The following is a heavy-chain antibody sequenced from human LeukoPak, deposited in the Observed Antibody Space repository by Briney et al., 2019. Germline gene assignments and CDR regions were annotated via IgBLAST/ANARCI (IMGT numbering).Heavy chain of an antibody. J-gene: IGHJ4*02. Sequence: SETLSLTCTVSGGSISSYYWSWVRQPAGKGLEWIGRIYISGTTNYNPSLKSRITMSLDTSKNQLSLRLTSVTAADTAVYYCARDEARTGYIHYWGQGTLITVSS. D-gene: IGHD3-9*01. CDR1: GGSISSYY. V-gene: IGHV4-4*07. CDR2: IYISGTT. CDR3: ARDEARTGYIHY.